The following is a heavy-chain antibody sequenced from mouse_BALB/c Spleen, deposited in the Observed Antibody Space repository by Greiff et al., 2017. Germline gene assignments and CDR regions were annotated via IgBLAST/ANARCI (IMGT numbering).Heavy chain of an antibody. CDR1: GFSLTGYG. V-gene: IGHV2-6-7*01. CDR3: ARIYYDYAHYFDY. Sequence: VQVVESGPGLVAPSQSLSITCTVSGFSLTGYGVNWVRQPPGKGLEWLGMIWGDGSTDYNSALKSRLSISKDNSKSQVFLKMNSLQTDDTARYYCARIYYDYAHYFDYWGQGTTLTVSS. CDR2: IWGDGST. D-gene: IGHD2-4*01. J-gene: IGHJ2*01.